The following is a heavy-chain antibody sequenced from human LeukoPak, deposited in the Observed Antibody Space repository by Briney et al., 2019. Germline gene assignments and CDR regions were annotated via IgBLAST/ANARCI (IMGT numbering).Heavy chain of an antibody. CDR3: ARDGEHDAFDI. V-gene: IGHV3-33*01. CDR1: GFTFSSYG. J-gene: IGHJ3*02. CDR2: IWYDGSNK. Sequence: PGRSLRLSCAASGFTFSSYGMHWVRQAPGKGLEWVAVIWYDGSNKYYADSVKGRFTISRDNSKNTLYLQMNSLRAEGTAVYYCARDGEHDAFDIWGQGTMVTVSS.